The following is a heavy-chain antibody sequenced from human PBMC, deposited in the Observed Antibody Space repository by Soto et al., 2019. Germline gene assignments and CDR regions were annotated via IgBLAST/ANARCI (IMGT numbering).Heavy chain of an antibody. CDR1: GFTFSRYA. CDR3: ATQDFRGTTGTT. V-gene: IGHV3-23*01. Sequence: GVLRLSCAASGFTFSRYAMGWVLQAPGKGLEWVSVISGSGGNIHYADSVKGRFTISRDNSKNTLYLQMNSLRVEDTAVYNCATQDFRGTTGTTWGQGTLVTVSS. CDR2: ISGSGGNI. J-gene: IGHJ4*02. D-gene: IGHD1-1*01.